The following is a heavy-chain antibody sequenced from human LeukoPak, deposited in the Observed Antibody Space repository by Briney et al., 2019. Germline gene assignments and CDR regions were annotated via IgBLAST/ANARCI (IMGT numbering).Heavy chain of an antibody. CDR1: GYSFPNYG. CDR3: ARGGVSNSWYRTPDY. CDR2: ISAYNGNT. Sequence: ASVKVSCKTSGYSFPNYGISWVRQAPGQGLEWMGWISAYNGNTNFVQKFQGRVTMTTDTSTSTAYTELRSLRSDDTAVYYCARGGVSNSWYRTPDYWGQGTLVTVSS. J-gene: IGHJ4*02. V-gene: IGHV1-18*01. D-gene: IGHD2-2*01.